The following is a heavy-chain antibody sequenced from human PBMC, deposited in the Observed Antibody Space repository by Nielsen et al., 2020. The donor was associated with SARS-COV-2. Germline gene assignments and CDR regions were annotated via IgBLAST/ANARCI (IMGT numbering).Heavy chain of an antibody. CDR1: GFAFSTYW. CDR3: TQDVRF. D-gene: IGHD3-16*01. Sequence: GESLKISCAASGFAFSTYWMHWVRQAPGKGLEWVSAISASGISTYYADSVKGRFAISRDNSKNTLYLQMSSLRSEDTALYYCTQDVRFGGQGTLVTVSS. J-gene: IGHJ1*01. V-gene: IGHV3-23*01. CDR2: ISASGIST.